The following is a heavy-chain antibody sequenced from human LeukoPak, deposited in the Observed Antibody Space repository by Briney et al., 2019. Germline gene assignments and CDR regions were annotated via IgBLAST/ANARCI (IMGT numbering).Heavy chain of an antibody. CDR1: GFTFSNYA. Sequence: GASLRLSCAASGFTFSNYAMSWVRQAPGKGLEWVSAITGSGGNTYYADSVKGRFTISRDNSKNTVFLQMNSLRAEDTAVYYCARDYYYGSGSYLKWGQGTLVTVSS. J-gene: IGHJ4*02. V-gene: IGHV3-23*01. CDR2: ITGSGGNT. D-gene: IGHD3-10*01. CDR3: ARDYYYGSGSYLK.